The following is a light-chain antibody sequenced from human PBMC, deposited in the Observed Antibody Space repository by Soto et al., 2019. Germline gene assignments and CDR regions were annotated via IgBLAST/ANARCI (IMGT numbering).Light chain of an antibody. CDR1: HTISSSY. J-gene: IGKJ1*01. CDR2: GAS. V-gene: IGKV3-15*01. CDR3: QQYNKWPQT. Sequence: EIVLTQSPGTLSLSPGERATLSCRASHTISSSYLAWYQQRPGQAPRLLIYGASTRATGVPTRFSGSGSGTEFTLTISSLQSEDLAVYHCQQYNKWPQTFGQGTKVDIK.